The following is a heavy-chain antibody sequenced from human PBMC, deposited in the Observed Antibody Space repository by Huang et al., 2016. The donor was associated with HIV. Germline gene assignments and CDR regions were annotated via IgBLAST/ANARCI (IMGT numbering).Heavy chain of an antibody. CDR2: SNTDTGRP. D-gene: IGHD2-8*02. Sequence: QVQLVQPGSELKKPGASVKVSCQASGYTFTQYGIHWVRQAPGQGLEWMGLSNTDTGRPRYAKDFTGRFVFSLDTSASVAYLQITGLKPEDTGIYFCVRVRRVTDRYCTADCNTLEIFDLWGQGTLVTVSA. CDR3: VRVRRVTDRYCTADCNTLEIFDL. V-gene: IGHV7-4-1*04. J-gene: IGHJ3*01. CDR1: GYTFTQYG.